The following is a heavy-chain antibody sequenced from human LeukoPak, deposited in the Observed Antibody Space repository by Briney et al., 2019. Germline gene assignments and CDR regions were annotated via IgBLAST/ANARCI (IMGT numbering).Heavy chain of an antibody. CDR2: IYYSGST. D-gene: IGHD3-10*01. CDR1: GGSISSYY. J-gene: IGHJ5*02. CDR3: ARNHYGSGSYSNRFDP. V-gene: IGHV4-59*01. Sequence: SETLSLTCTVSGGSISSYYWSWIRQPPGKGLEWIGYIYYSGSTNYNPSLKSRVTISVDTSKNQFSLKLSSVTAAGTAVYYCARNHYGSGSYSNRFDPWGQGTLVTVSS.